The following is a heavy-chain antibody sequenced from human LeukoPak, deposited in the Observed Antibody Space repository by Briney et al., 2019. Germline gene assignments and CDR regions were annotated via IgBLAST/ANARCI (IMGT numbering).Heavy chain of an antibody. CDR2: ISWNSGSI. V-gene: IGHV3-9*01. D-gene: IGHD6-13*01. Sequence: PGRSLRLSCAASGFTFDDYAMHWVRQAPGKGLEWVSGISWNSGSIGYADSVKGRFTISRDNAKNSLYLQMNSLRAEDTALYYCAKDMSYSSSCCWFDPWGQGTLSPSPQ. CDR3: AKDMSYSSSCCWFDP. J-gene: IGHJ5*02. CDR1: GFTFDDYA.